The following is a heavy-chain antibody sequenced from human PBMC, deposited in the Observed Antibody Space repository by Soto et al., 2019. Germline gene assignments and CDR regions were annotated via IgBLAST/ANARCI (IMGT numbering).Heavy chain of an antibody. J-gene: IGHJ5*02. V-gene: IGHV4-30-4*01. CDR1: GGSISSGDYS. D-gene: IGHD3-3*01. CDR2: IYNSGIT. Sequence: PSEMLSLTCTVSGGSISSGDYSWSWVRQSPGKGLEWIGHIYNSGITYYNPSLKSRVVISIDTSRNQFSLRLNSLTAADRAVYFCARGVTVFGLVSRFWFDPWGQGTVVTVSS. CDR3: ARGVTVFGLVSRFWFDP.